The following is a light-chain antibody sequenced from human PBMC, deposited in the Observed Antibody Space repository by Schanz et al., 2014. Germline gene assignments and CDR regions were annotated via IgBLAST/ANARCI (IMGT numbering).Light chain of an antibody. V-gene: IGLV2-14*03. CDR2: DVS. CDR1: SSDVGGYNY. Sequence: QSVLTQPASVSGSPGQSITISCTGTSSDVGGYNYVSWYQHYPGKAPKLMIYDVSNRPSGVSNRFSGSKSGNTASLTISGLQAEDEADYYCSSYTSSTLYVFGTGTKLTVL. J-gene: IGLJ1*01. CDR3: SSYTSSTLYV.